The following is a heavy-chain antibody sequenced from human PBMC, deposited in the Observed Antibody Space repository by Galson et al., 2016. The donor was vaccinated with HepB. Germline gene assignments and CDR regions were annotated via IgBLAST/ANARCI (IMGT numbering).Heavy chain of an antibody. CDR1: GLPVSDEY. Sequence: SLRLSCATVGLPVSDEYMTWVRLVPGKGLEWVSLFYRGGNTYYADSVKGRFTGWRDDSKMTIYLQMNYLSAADTAVYYCATVGGSSYGARNDGFDIWGHGTMVTVAS. J-gene: IGHJ3*02. CDR2: FYRGGNT. CDR3: ATVGGSSYGARNDGFDI. D-gene: IGHD5-18*01. V-gene: IGHV3-53*01.